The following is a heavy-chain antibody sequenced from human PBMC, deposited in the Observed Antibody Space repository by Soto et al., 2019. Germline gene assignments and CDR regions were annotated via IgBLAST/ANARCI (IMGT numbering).Heavy chain of an antibody. CDR1: GDSVSNNRDA. V-gene: IGHV6-1*01. Sequence: QVELQQSGPGLVQPSQTLSLTCAVSGDSVSNNRDAWNWIRQSPSRGLEWLGRTYYRSGWFYHYAESLEGRITINVDTSKNHVSLQLISATPEDTAVYYCARDPPYSASILDYWGQGSLVTVSS. J-gene: IGHJ4*02. CDR2: TYYRSGWFY. CDR3: ARDPPYSASILDY. D-gene: IGHD4-4*01.